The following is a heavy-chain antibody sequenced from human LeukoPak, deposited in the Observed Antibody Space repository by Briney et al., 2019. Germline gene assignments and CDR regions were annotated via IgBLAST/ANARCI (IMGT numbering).Heavy chain of an antibody. D-gene: IGHD6-13*01. V-gene: IGHV3-23*01. CDR2: ISGSGGST. Sequence: GGSLRLSCAASGFTFSNYGVSWVRQAPGRGLEWVSTISGSGGSTYYADSVKGRFTISRDDSKNTLYLQMNSLRAEDTAVYYCAKDLLIAAAGSFDYWGQGTLVTVSS. CDR1: GFTFSNYG. CDR3: AKDLLIAAAGSFDY. J-gene: IGHJ4*02.